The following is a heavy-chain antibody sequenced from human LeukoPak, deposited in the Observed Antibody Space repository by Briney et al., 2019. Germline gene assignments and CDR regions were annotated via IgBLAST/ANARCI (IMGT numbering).Heavy chain of an antibody. Sequence: SETLSLTCTVSGDSITSYYWSWIRQPAGKGLEWIGRINISGSTNYNPSLKSRVTISVDTSKNQFSLKLSSVTAADTAVYYCARGHGSSWYYNWFDPWGQGTLVTVSS. J-gene: IGHJ5*02. V-gene: IGHV4-4*07. D-gene: IGHD6-13*01. CDR2: INISGST. CDR1: GDSITSYY. CDR3: ARGHGSSWYYNWFDP.